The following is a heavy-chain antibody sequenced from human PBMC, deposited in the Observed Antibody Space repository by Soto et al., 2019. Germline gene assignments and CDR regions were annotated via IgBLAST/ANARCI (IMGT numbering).Heavy chain of an antibody. J-gene: IGHJ3*02. CDR3: ARERRGSSTSYAFDI. V-gene: IGHV3-21*01. Sequence: GGSLRLSCAASGFTFSSYSMNWVRQAPGKGLEWVSSISSSSSYIYYADSVKGRFTISRDNAKNSLYLQMNSLIAEDTAVYYCARERRGSSTSYAFDIWGQGTMVTVSS. CDR2: ISSSSSYI. D-gene: IGHD2-2*01. CDR1: GFTFSSYS.